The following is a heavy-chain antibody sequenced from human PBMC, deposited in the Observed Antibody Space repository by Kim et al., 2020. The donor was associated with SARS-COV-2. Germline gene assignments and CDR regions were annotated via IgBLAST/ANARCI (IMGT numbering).Heavy chain of an antibody. J-gene: IGHJ6*02. Sequence: GGSLRLSCEASGFTFSDHYMSWIRQAPGKGLEWVSYISTTSSYTDYADSVKGRFSISRDNAKNSLYLQMNSLRAEDTAVYYCTRGHYGLDVWGQGSTVTVSS. V-gene: IGHV3-11*06. CDR2: ISTTSSYT. CDR1: GFTFSDHY. CDR3: TRGHYGLDV.